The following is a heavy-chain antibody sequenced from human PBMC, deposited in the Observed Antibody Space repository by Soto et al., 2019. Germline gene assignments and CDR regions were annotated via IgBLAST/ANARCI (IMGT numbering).Heavy chain of an antibody. Sequence: GGSLRLSCAASGFTFSSYAMHWVRQAPGKGLEYVSAISSNGGSTYYANSVKGRFTISRDNSKNTLYLQMGSLRAEDTAVYYCAKDNGGYSYGYFDYWGQGTLVTVSS. CDR1: GFTFSSYA. V-gene: IGHV3-64*01. CDR2: ISSNGGST. D-gene: IGHD5-18*01. CDR3: AKDNGGYSYGYFDY. J-gene: IGHJ4*02.